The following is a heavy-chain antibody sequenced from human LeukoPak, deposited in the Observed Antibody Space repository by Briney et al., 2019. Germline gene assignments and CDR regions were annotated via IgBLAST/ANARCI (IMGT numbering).Heavy chain of an antibody. Sequence: GGSLRLSCAASGSTFSSYWMSWVRQAPGKGLEWVANIRPDGSEEYYVDSLKGRFTISRDNAKNSLYLQVNSLRAEDTAVYSCARFGITGTLDVWGKGTTVTVSS. CDR2: IRPDGSEE. CDR3: ARFGITGTLDV. V-gene: IGHV3-7*01. J-gene: IGHJ6*04. D-gene: IGHD1/OR15-1a*01. CDR1: GSTFSSYW.